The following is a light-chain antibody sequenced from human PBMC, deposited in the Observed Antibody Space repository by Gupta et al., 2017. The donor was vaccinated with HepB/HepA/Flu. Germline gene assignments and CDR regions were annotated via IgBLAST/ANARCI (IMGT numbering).Light chain of an antibody. CDR3: QQDNNAPYT. Sequence: DIQMNKSPSTLSASVGDRVTITCRASQSISNWLAWYQQKPGKAPKLLIYRSSTLQSGVPSRFSGSGSGTEFTLTISNLQPDDFASYYCQQDNNAPYTFGQGTKLEI. V-gene: IGKV1-5*03. CDR1: QSISNW. CDR2: RSS. J-gene: IGKJ2*01.